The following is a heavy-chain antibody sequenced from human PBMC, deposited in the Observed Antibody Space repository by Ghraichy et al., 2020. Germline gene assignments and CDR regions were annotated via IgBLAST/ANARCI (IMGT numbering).Heavy chain of an antibody. J-gene: IGHJ4*02. V-gene: IGHV1-18*04. CDR3: ARWGPVTLENDC. D-gene: IGHD2-21*02. CDR1: GYTFTSYG. CDR2: ISAYNGKT. Sequence: VKVSCKASGYTFTSYGITWVRQAPGQGLEWMGWISAYNGKTLYARNFQDRLTMTTDTSTTTAYMELRSLRSDDTAVYYCARWGPVTLENDCWGQGTLVTVSS.